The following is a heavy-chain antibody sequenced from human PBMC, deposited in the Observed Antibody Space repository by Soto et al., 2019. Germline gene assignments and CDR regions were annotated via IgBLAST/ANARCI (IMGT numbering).Heavy chain of an antibody. Sequence: QVQLVESGGGVVQPGRSLRLSCAASGFTFSSYGMHWVRQAPGKGLEWVAVISYDGSNKYYADSVKGRFTISRDNSKNTLYLQMNSRRAEDTAVYYCAKLSRGRWYSRGWYVDYWGQGPLVTVSS. V-gene: IGHV3-30*18. CDR3: AKLSRGRWYSRGWYVDY. D-gene: IGHD6-19*01. CDR2: ISYDGSNK. CDR1: GFTFSSYG. J-gene: IGHJ4*02.